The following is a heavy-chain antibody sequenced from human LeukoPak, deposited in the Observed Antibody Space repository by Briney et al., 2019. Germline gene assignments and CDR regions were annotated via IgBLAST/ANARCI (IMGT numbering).Heavy chain of an antibody. Sequence: SETLSLTCAVYGGSFSGYYWSWIRQPPGKGLEWIGEINHSGSTNYNPSLKGRVTISVDTSKNQFSLKLSSVTAADTAVYYCARNPVAGPQHPFDYWGQGTLVTVSS. J-gene: IGHJ4*02. CDR2: INHSGST. CDR3: ARNPVAGPQHPFDY. D-gene: IGHD6-19*01. V-gene: IGHV4-34*01. CDR1: GGSFSGYY.